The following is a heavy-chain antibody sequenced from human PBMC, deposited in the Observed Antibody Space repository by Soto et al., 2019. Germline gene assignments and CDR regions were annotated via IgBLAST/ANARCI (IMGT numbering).Heavy chain of an antibody. J-gene: IGHJ6*02. CDR3: ARRVGSYYSGMDV. CDR2: IYHSGST. D-gene: IGHD6-25*01. V-gene: IGHV4-4*02. Sequence: QLQLQESGPGLVKPSGTLSLTCAVSGGSISSSNWWRWGRPPPGKVLECIGEIYHSGSTNYTPSLKSRVTISVDKSKNQFSLKLSSVTAADTAVYYCARRVGSYYSGMDVWGQGTTVTVSS. CDR1: GGSISSSNW.